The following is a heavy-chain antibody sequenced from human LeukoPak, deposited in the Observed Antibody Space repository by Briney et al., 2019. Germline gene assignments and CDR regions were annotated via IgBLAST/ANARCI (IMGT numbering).Heavy chain of an antibody. CDR3: ARQRVAGMYNWFDP. CDR2: IYHSGST. Sequence: SETLSLTCAVSGGSISSSNWCSWVRQPPGKGLQWIGEIYHSGSTNYNPSLKSRVTISVDKSKNQFSLKLSSVTAADTAVYYCARQRVAGMYNWFDPWGQGTLVTVSS. V-gene: IGHV4-4*02. CDR1: GGSISSSNW. D-gene: IGHD6-19*01. J-gene: IGHJ5*02.